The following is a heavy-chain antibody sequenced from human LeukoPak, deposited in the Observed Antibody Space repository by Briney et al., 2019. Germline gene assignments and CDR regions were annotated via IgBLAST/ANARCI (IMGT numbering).Heavy chain of an antibody. Sequence: GSXXKVSCKASGGTFSSYTISWVRQAPGQGLEWMGRIIPILGIANYAQKFQGRVTITADKSTSTAYMELSSLRSEDTAVYYCARGGSYYALDYWGQGTLVTVSS. CDR1: GGTFSSYT. J-gene: IGHJ4*02. D-gene: IGHD1-26*01. CDR3: ARGGSYYALDY. V-gene: IGHV1-69*02. CDR2: IIPILGIA.